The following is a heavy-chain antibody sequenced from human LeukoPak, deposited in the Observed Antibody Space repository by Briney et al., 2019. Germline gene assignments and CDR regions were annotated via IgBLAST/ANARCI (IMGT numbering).Heavy chain of an antibody. CDR2: ISRTSTHI. CDR3: ARDLPQIEY. D-gene: IGHD3-22*01. J-gene: IGHJ4*02. V-gene: IGHV3-21*04. Sequence: GGSLRLSCAASGFTFSSYSMDWVRQAPGKGLERVSSISRTSTHIYYADSVKGRFTISRDNAENSLYLQMNSLRAEDTALYYCARDLPQIEYWGQGTLVTVSS. CDR1: GFTFSSYS.